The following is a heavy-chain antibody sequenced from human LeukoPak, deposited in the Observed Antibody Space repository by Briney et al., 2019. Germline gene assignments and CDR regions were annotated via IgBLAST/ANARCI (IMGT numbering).Heavy chain of an antibody. D-gene: IGHD3-10*01. CDR2: IYSGGST. V-gene: IGHV3-53*01. J-gene: IGHJ3*02. Sequence: GGSLRLSCAASGFTVSSNYMSWVRQAPGKGLEWVSVIYSGGSTYYADSVKGRFTISRDNSKNTLYLQMNSLRAEDTAVYYCARGRITMVRGVITPGRDAFDIWGQGTMVTVSS. CDR3: ARGRITMVRGVITPGRDAFDI. CDR1: GFTVSSNY.